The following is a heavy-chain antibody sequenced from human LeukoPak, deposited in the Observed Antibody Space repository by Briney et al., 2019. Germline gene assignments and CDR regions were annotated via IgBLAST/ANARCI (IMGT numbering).Heavy chain of an antibody. J-gene: IGHJ4*02. CDR3: ARGYSGYDTDFDY. V-gene: IGHV1-2*02. CDR2: INPNSGGT. D-gene: IGHD5-12*01. Sequence: ASVKVSCKASGYTFTGYYMHWVRQAPGQGLEWMGWINPNSGGTNYAQKFQGRVTMTRDTSISTAYMELSRLRSDDTAVYYCARGYSGYDTDFDYWGQGTLVTVSS. CDR1: GYTFTGYY.